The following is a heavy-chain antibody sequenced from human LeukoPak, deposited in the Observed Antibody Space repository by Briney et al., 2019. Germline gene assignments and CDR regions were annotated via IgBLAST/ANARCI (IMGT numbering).Heavy chain of an antibody. Sequence: PGRSLRLSCAASGFTFDDYAMHWVRQAPGKGLEWVSGISWNSGSIGYADSVKGRFTISRDNAKNSLYLQMNSLRAEDTAVYYCARDSIVVVPAAVNWFDPWGQGTLVTVSS. V-gene: IGHV3-9*01. CDR3: ARDSIVVVPAAVNWFDP. D-gene: IGHD2-2*01. J-gene: IGHJ5*02. CDR2: ISWNSGSI. CDR1: GFTFDDYA.